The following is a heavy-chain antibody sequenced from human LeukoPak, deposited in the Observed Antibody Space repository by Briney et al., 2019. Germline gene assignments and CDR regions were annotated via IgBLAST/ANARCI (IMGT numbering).Heavy chain of an antibody. Sequence: GGSLRLSCAASGFTFSSYEMNWVRQAPGKGLEWVSYISSSGSTIYYADSVKGRFTISRDNAKNSLYLQMNSLRAEVTAVYYCARERDGYNSWGQGTLVTVSS. J-gene: IGHJ4*02. CDR1: GFTFSSYE. V-gene: IGHV3-48*03. D-gene: IGHD5-24*01. CDR3: ARERDGYNS. CDR2: ISSSGSTI.